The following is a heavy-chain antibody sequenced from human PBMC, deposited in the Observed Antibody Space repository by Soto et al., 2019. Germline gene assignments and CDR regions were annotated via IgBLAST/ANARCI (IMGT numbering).Heavy chain of an antibody. CDR1: GGSFRSYA. D-gene: IGHD3-3*01. V-gene: IGHV1-69*01. Sequence: QVQLVQSGAEVKKPGSSVRVSCKASGGSFRSYAFSWVRQAPGQGLEWMGGVIPMFGIPKNAQKFQTRVTIGADEFTRTVYMVLRGLRSEYTAIYYCARAYDVRSGNYNGMDVWGQGTTVTVSS. J-gene: IGHJ6*02. CDR2: VIPMFGIP. CDR3: ARAYDVRSGNYNGMDV.